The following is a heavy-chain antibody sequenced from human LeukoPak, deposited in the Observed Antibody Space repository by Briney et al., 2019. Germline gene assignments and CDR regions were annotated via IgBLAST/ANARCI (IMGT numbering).Heavy chain of an antibody. CDR1: GFTVSSNY. Sequence: GGSLRLSSAASGFTVSSNYMSWVRQAPGKGLEWVSVIYSGGSTYYADSVKGRFTISRDNSKNTLYLQMNSLRAEDTAVYYCASLFGGYLDYWGQGTLVTVSS. D-gene: IGHD3-16*01. V-gene: IGHV3-53*01. CDR3: ASLFGGYLDY. CDR2: IYSGGST. J-gene: IGHJ4*02.